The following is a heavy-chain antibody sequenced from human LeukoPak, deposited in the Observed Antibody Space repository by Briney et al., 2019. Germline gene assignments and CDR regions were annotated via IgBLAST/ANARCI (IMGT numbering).Heavy chain of an antibody. CDR1: GYTLTGHY. V-gene: IGHV1-2*02. D-gene: IGHD2-15*01. Sequence: GASVKVSCKASGYTLTGHYLHWVRQAPGQGLEWMGCINPNTGATTYAQRFQGRVTLTRDTSISTAYMDLSRLRPDDTAVYYCASVGVVADYGLDVWGQGTTVTVSS. CDR2: INPNTGAT. CDR3: ASVGVVADYGLDV. J-gene: IGHJ6*02.